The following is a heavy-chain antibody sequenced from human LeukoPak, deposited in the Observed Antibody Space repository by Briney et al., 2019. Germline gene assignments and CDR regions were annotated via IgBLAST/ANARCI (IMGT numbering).Heavy chain of an antibody. CDR1: GGSISSSSYY. D-gene: IGHD3-9*01. CDR2: IYYSGST. J-gene: IGHJ4*02. CDR3: ASRDYDILTGPLDY. Sequence: PSETLSLTCTVSGGSISSSSYYWGWIRQPPGKGLEWIGSIYYSGSTYYNPSLKSPVTISVDTSKNQFSLKLSSVTAADTAVYYCASRDYDILTGPLDYWGQGTLVTVSS. V-gene: IGHV4-39*01.